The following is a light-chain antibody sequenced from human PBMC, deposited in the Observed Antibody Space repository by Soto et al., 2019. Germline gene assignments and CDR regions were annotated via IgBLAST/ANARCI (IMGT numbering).Light chain of an antibody. V-gene: IGLV2-8*01. CDR3: SSYAGSNNWV. Sequence: QSALTQPPSASGSPGQSVTISCTGTRSDVGGYNYVSWYQQHPGKAPKLMIYEVSKRPSGVPDRFSGSKSGNTASLTVSGLQAEDEADYYCSSYAGSNNWVFGGRTKLTVL. CDR1: RSDVGGYNY. J-gene: IGLJ3*02. CDR2: EVS.